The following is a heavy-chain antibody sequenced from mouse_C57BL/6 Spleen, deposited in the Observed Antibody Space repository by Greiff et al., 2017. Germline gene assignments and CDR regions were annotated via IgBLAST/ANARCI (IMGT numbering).Heavy chain of an antibody. J-gene: IGHJ2*01. CDR2: INPNNGGT. Sequence: VQLQQSGPELVKPGASVKIPCKASGYTFTDYNMDWVKQSHGKSLEWIGDINPNNGGTIYNQKFKGKATLTVDKSSSTAYMELRSLTSEDTAVYYCARRGLLRSYYLDYWGQGTTLTVSS. V-gene: IGHV1-18*01. CDR3: ARRGLLRSYYLDY. D-gene: IGHD1-1*01. CDR1: GYTFTDYN.